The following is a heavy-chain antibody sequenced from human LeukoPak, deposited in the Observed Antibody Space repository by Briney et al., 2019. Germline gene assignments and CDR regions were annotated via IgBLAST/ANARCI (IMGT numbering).Heavy chain of an antibody. V-gene: IGHV1-2*04. CDR1: GYTFTGYY. J-gene: IGHJ3*02. D-gene: IGHD6-13*01. CDR3: ARYRLYSSSWYERGPGAFDI. Sequence: ASVKVSCKASGYTFTGYYMHWVRQAPGQGLEWMGWINPNSGGTNYAQKFQGWVTMTRDTSISTAYMELSRLRSDDTAVYYCARYRLYSSSWYERGPGAFDIWGQGTMVTVSS. CDR2: INPNSGGT.